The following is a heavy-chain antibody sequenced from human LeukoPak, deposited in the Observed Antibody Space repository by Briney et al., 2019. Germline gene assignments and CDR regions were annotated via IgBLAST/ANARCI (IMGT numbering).Heavy chain of an antibody. J-gene: IGHJ4*02. D-gene: IGHD3-16*01. CDR1: GYSISSGYY. V-gene: IGHV4-38-2*01. Sequence: SETLSLTCAVSGYSISSGYYWGWIRQPPGEGLEWIGTIYHSGSTYYNLSLKSRVTISVDTSKNQFSLKLSSVTAADTAVYYCASRRGRLSPVDYWGPGTLVTVSS. CDR2: IYHSGST. CDR3: ASRRGRLSPVDY.